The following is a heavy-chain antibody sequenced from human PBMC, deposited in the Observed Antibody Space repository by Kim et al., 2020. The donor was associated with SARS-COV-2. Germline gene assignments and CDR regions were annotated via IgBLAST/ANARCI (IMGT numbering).Heavy chain of an antibody. CDR3: ATVPVGATVD. CDR1: GYTLTAFS. CDR2: FDPEDGET. D-gene: IGHD1-26*01. Sequence: ASVKVSCKVSGYTLTAFSMHWVRQAPGKGLEWMGGFDPEDGETIYAQKFQGRVTMTEDTSTDTADMELSSLRSEDTAVDYCATVPVGATVDWGQGTLVTVSS. V-gene: IGHV1-24*01. J-gene: IGHJ4*02.